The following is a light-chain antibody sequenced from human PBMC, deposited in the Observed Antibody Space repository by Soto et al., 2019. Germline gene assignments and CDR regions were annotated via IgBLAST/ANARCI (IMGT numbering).Light chain of an antibody. CDR3: QQNYNTPRT. V-gene: IGKV1-39*01. J-gene: IGKJ1*01. CDR2: AAS. Sequence: DIQMTQSPSSLSASVGDRVTITCRASHTISNYVNWYQQKPGKAPKLLISAASNLQRGVPSRFSGSGSGTDFTLTISSLQPEDVADYYCQQNYNTPRTFGQGTKVEIK. CDR1: HTISNY.